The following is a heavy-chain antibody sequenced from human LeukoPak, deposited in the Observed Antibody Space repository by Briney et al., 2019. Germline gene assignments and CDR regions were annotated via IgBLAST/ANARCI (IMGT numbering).Heavy chain of an antibody. J-gene: IGHJ3*02. D-gene: IGHD5-18*01. CDR2: IYYSGST. V-gene: IGHV4-39*07. CDR3: AREGTAMVYAFDI. Sequence: SETLSLTCTVSGGSISSSSYYWGWFRQPPGKGLEWIGSIYYSGSTYYNPSLKSRVTISVDTSKNQFSLKLSSVTAADTAVYYCAREGTAMVYAFDIWGQGTMVTVSS. CDR1: GGSISSSSYY.